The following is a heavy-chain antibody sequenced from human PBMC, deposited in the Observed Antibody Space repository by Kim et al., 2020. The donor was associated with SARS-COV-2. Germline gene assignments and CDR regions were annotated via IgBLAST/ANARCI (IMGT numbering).Heavy chain of an antibody. J-gene: IGHJ4*02. CDR1: GYTFTSYA. D-gene: IGHD1-26*01. CDR2: INAGNGNT. CDR3: ARDRWESIFDY. Sequence: ASVKVSCKASGYTFTSYAMHWVRQAPGQRLEWMGWINAGNGNTKYSKKFQGRVTITRDTSASTAYMELSSLRSEDTAVYYCARDRWESIFDYWGQGTLVTVSS. V-gene: IGHV1-3*01.